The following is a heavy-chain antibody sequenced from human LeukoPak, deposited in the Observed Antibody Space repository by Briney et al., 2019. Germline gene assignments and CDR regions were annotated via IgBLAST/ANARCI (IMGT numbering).Heavy chain of an antibody. V-gene: IGHV3-21*01. CDR1: GFTFSSYS. J-gene: IGHJ4*02. Sequence: GGSLRLSFAASGFTFSSYSMNWVRQAPGKGLEWVSYIRNSSSYVYYADSVKGRFTISRDNAKNSLHLQMNSLTAEDTAVYYCARDNTYRSGSRCYDRFDYWGQGTLVAVSS. D-gene: IGHD2-15*01. CDR2: IRNSSSYV. CDR3: ARDNTYRSGSRCYDRFDY.